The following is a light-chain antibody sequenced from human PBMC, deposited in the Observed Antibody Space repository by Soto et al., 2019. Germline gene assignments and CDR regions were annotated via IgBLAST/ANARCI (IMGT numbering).Light chain of an antibody. V-gene: IGLV2-11*01. Sequence: QSALTQPRSVSGSPGQSVTISCTGTSSDVGGYDYVSWYQQHPGKAPKLMIYDVSKRPSGVPDRFSGSKSGNTASLTISGLQAVDEADYYCCSHAGSYVVFGGGTKLTVL. CDR2: DVS. CDR3: CSHAGSYVV. CDR1: SSDVGGYDY. J-gene: IGLJ2*01.